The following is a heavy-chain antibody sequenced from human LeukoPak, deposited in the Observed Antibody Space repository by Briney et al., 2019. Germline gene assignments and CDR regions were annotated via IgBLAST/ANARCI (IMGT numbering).Heavy chain of an antibody. Sequence: GGSLRLSCVDSGFTFTNAWMSWVRQAPGKGLEWIGRIKSKTDGETTNYAEPVRGRFTITRDDSKSAVYLQMNSLKIEDTAVYYCTTDLGTYYHGSQRLIPIDYWGQGTLVTVSS. CDR2: IKSKTDGETT. J-gene: IGHJ4*02. CDR3: TTDLGTYYHGSQRLIPIDY. V-gene: IGHV3-15*01. D-gene: IGHD3-10*01. CDR1: GFTFTNAW.